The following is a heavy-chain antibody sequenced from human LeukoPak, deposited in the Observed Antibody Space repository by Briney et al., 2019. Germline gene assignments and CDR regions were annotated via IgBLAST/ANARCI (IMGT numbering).Heavy chain of an antibody. D-gene: IGHD3-10*01. CDR2: ISYDGSNK. V-gene: IGHV3-30-3*01. Sequence: GRSLRLSCAASGFTFSSYAMHWVRQAPGKGLEWVAVISYDGSNKYYADSVKGRFTISRDNSKNTLYLQMNSLRAEDTAVYYCARDEITMPDYWGQGTLVTVSS. CDR3: ARDEITMPDY. J-gene: IGHJ4*02. CDR1: GFTFSSYA.